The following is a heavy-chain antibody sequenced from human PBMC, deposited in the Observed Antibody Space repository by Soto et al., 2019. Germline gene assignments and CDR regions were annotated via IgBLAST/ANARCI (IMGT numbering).Heavy chain of an antibody. CDR3: ARDKGVVIIRGFDY. D-gene: IGHD3-3*01. J-gene: IGHJ4*02. V-gene: IGHV3-48*01. Sequence: EVQLVESGGGLVQPGRSLRLSCAASGFTFSGYSMHWVRQAPGKGLEWVSYISSSSSTIYYADSVKGRFTISRDNAKNSLYLQMNSLRAEDTAVYYCARDKGVVIIRGFDYWGQGTLVTVSS. CDR1: GFTFSGYS. CDR2: ISSSSSTI.